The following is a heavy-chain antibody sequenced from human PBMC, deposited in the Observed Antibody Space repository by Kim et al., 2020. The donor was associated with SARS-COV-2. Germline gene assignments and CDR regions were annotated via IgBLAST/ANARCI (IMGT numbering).Heavy chain of an antibody. J-gene: IGHJ4*02. CDR3: VKAIYGGNSGILGY. D-gene: IGHD2-21*01. Sequence: ASVKVSCKASGYTLTTYFHWVRQAPGQRFEWMGWIDAANGNTKYSQNFQDRVTFTRDTSATTAYLELSSLRSEDTAVYYCVKAIYGGNSGILGYWGQGTLVIVSS. CDR1: GYTLTTYF. V-gene: IGHV1-3*01. CDR2: IDAANGNT.